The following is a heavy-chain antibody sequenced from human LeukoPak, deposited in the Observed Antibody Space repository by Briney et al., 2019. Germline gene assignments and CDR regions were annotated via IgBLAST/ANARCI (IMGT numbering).Heavy chain of an antibody. Sequence: GGSLRLSCAASGFTFNTFNMNWFRQAPGKGLEWVSSINSGGDYKYYADSVKGRFTTSRDNAKNSLSLQLNSLRVEDTAINYCARGHYDVLASSYKWTRDYWGQGTLVTVSS. CDR3: ARGHYDVLASSYKWTRDY. CDR1: GFTFNTFN. J-gene: IGHJ4*02. V-gene: IGHV3-21*01. CDR2: INSGGDYK. D-gene: IGHD3-9*01.